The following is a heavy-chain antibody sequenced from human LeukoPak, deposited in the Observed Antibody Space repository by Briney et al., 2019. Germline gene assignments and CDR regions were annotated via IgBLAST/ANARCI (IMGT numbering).Heavy chain of an antibody. Sequence: ASVKVSCKASGYTFTSYGISWVRQAPGQGLEWMGWISAYNGNTNYAQKFQGRVTITRNTSISTAYMELSSLRSEDTAVYYCARWYSSSQYYYYYMDVWGKGTTVTVSS. CDR2: ISAYNGNT. J-gene: IGHJ6*03. CDR1: GYTFTSYG. V-gene: IGHV1-18*01. D-gene: IGHD6-13*01. CDR3: ARWYSSSQYYYYYMDV.